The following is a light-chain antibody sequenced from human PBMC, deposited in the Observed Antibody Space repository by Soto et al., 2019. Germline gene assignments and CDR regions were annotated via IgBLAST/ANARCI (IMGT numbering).Light chain of an antibody. Sequence: EIVLTQSTGTLSLSPGERATLSCRASQSVSSSYLAWYQQRPGQAPRLLIFGASTRPTDIPDRFSGSGSGSIFILTISILEPEVFQVYYFQQYESSSYSFGKGNKLQIK. CDR2: GAS. V-gene: IGKV3-20*01. CDR1: QSVSSSY. J-gene: IGKJ2*01. CDR3: QQYESSSYS.